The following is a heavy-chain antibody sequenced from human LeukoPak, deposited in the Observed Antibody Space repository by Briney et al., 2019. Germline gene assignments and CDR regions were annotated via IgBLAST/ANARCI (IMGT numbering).Heavy chain of an antibody. Sequence: GGSLRLSCAATGFTFSSYSMNWVRQAPGKGLEWVSSISSSSSYIYYADSVKGRFTISRDNPKNSLYLQMNSLRAEDTAVYYCARDSGYETKPTDYWGQGTLVTVSS. D-gene: IGHD5-12*01. CDR2: ISSSSSYI. CDR1: GFTFSSYS. J-gene: IGHJ4*02. V-gene: IGHV3-21*01. CDR3: ARDSGYETKPTDY.